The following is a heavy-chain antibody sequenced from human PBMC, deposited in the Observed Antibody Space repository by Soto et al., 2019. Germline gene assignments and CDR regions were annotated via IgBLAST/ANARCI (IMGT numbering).Heavy chain of an antibody. D-gene: IGHD3-3*01. J-gene: IGHJ4*02. CDR2: AYYRGST. V-gene: IGHV4-30-4*01. Sequence: QVQLQEPGPGLVKPSQTLSLTCTVSGGSISIYDNYWSWIRQHPGKGLMWSGDAYYRGSTYYNQFLTSRVTISVETSTHTFCLKLSSVNAAGTSVYYCARDSAGGWSGLDSCGQGTLVTVSS. CDR3: ARDSAGGWSGLDS. CDR1: GGSISIYDNY.